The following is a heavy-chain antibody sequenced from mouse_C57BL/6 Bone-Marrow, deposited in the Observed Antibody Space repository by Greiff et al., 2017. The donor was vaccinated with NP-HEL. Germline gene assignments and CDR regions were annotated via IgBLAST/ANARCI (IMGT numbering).Heavy chain of an antibody. CDR1: GFSLTSYG. V-gene: IGHV2-5*01. Sequence: VKLMESGPGLVQPSQRLSITCTVSGFSLTSYGVHWVRQSPGKGLEWLGVIWSGGSTDYNAAFMSRLSITKDNSKSQVFFKMNSLQADDTAIYYCAKNLWWSYAMDYWGQGTSVTVSS. D-gene: IGHD1-1*02. CDR2: IWSGGST. J-gene: IGHJ4*01. CDR3: AKNLWWSYAMDY.